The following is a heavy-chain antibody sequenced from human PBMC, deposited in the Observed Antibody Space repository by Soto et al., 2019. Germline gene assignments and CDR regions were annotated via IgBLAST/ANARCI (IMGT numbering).Heavy chain of an antibody. CDR3: ARVGLVHSSSWYEYFDY. Sequence: ASETLSLTCTVSGGSVSSGSYYWSWIRQPPGKGLEWIGYIYYSGSTNYNPSLKSRVTISVDTSKNQFSLKLSSVTAADTAVYYCARVGLVHSSSWYEYFDYWGQGTLVTVSS. V-gene: IGHV4-61*01. D-gene: IGHD6-13*01. CDR1: GGSVSSGSYY. J-gene: IGHJ4*02. CDR2: IYYSGST.